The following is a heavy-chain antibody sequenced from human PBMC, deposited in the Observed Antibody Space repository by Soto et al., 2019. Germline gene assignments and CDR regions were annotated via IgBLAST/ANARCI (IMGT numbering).Heavy chain of an antibody. CDR3: TRGPSGDKVDF. D-gene: IGHD7-27*01. CDR2: IYYSGST. CDR1: GGSISSSSYF. V-gene: IGHV4-39*01. Sequence: SETLSLTCTVSGGSISSSSYFWGWIRQPPGKGLEWIGSIYYSGSTYYNPSLKSRVTVSVDTSKNLFSLKLRSVTAADTAVYYCTRGPSGDKVDFWGQGLLVTVSS. J-gene: IGHJ4*02.